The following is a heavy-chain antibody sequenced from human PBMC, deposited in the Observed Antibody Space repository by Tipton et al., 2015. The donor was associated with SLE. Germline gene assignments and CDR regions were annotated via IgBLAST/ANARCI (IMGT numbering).Heavy chain of an antibody. CDR3: ARIRPGHGDPFDF. CDR2: LYGSGSPT. Sequence: TLSLTCTVSGGSISGYYWSWVRQPAGKGLEWIGRLYGSGSPTHYNPSLESRVTMSVDKSQNQFSLKLTSVTAADTAVYFCARIRPGHGDPFDFWGQGTLVTVSS. CDR1: GGSISGYY. V-gene: IGHV4-4*07. J-gene: IGHJ4*02. D-gene: IGHD3-3*01.